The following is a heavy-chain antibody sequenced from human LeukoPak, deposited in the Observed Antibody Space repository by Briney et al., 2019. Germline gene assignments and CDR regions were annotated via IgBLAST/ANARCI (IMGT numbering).Heavy chain of an antibody. V-gene: IGHV3-21*01. J-gene: IGHJ4*02. CDR1: GFTFSSYS. D-gene: IGHD2-15*01. CDR3: AREVDIRYFDY. CDR2: ISSSSSYI. Sequence: GGSLRLSCAASGFTFSSYSMNWVRQAPGKGLEWVSSISSSSSYIYYADSVKGRFTISRDNAKNSLYLQMNSLRAEDTAVCYCAREVDIRYFDYWGQGTLVTVSS.